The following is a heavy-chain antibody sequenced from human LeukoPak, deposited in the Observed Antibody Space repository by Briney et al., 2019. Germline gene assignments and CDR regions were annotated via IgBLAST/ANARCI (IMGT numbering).Heavy chain of an antibody. CDR2: IRYDGSNK. Sequence: PGGSLRLSCAASGFTFSSYGMHWVRQAPGKGLEWVAFIRYDGSNKYYADSVKGRFTISRGNSKNTLYLQMNSLRAEDTAVYYCAKDRGVGADAATYFDYWGQGTLVTVSS. CDR3: AKDRGVGADAATYFDY. V-gene: IGHV3-30*02. CDR1: GFTFSSYG. J-gene: IGHJ4*02. D-gene: IGHD1-26*01.